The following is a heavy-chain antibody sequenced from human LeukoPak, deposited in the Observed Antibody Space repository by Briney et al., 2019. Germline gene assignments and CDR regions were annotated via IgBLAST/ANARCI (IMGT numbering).Heavy chain of an antibody. V-gene: IGHV4-39*01. Sequence: SETLSLTCTVSGGSISSSSYYWGWIRQPPGKGLEWIGSIYYSGSTYYDPSLKSRVTISVDTSKNQFSLKLSSVTAADTAVYYCAREWELLLDYWGQGTLVTVSS. J-gene: IGHJ4*02. CDR1: GGSISSSSYY. D-gene: IGHD1-26*01. CDR3: AREWELLLDY. CDR2: IYYSGST.